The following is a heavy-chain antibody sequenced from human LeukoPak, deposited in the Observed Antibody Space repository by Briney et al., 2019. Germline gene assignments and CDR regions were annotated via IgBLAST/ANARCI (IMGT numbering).Heavy chain of an antibody. D-gene: IGHD2-15*01. V-gene: IGHV2-70*11. J-gene: IGHJ4*02. CDR2: IDWDDDK. Sequence: ESGPTLVNPTQTLTLTCTFSGSSLSTSGMCVSWIRQPPGKALEWLARIDWDDDKYYSTSLKTRLTISKDTSKNQVVLTMTNMDPVDTATYYCARMGGDGSCYPYYFDYWGQGTLVTVSS. CDR1: GSSLSTSGMC. CDR3: ARMGGDGSCYPYYFDY.